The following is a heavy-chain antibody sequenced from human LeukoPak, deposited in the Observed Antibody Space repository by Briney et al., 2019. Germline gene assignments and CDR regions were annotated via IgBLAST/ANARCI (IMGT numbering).Heavy chain of an antibody. CDR3: AKDRRIYYGSGSPPDY. J-gene: IGHJ4*02. V-gene: IGHV3-23*01. Sequence: PGGSLRLSCAVPGFTFSSYAMSWVRQAPGKGLEWVSGISGSSGSTYYADSVKGRFTISRDNSKNTLYLQMNSLAAEDTAVYYCAKDRRIYYGSGSPPDYWGQGTLVTVSS. CDR2: ISGSSGST. CDR1: GFTFSSYA. D-gene: IGHD3-10*01.